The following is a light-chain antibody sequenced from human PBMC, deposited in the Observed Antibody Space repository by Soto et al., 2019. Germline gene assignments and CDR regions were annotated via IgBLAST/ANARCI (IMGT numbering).Light chain of an antibody. Sequence: QSALTQPASVSGSPGQSITISCTGTSSDVGGYNFVSWYQHHPGKAPKLMIYEVTNRPSGVSNRFSGSKSGNTASLTISGLQAEDEADYYCSSYGSSSSLVFGAGTKLTVL. CDR3: SSYGSSSSLV. CDR1: SSDVGGYNF. V-gene: IGLV2-14*01. CDR2: EVT. J-gene: IGLJ3*02.